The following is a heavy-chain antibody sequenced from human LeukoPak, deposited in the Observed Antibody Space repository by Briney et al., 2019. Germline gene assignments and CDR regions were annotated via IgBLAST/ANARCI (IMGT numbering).Heavy chain of an antibody. Sequence: GESLRLSCAASGFTFSGYGMHWVRQAPGKGLKWVAFIRYDGSNKYYTDSVKGRFTISRDNSKNTLYLQMNSLRVEDTVVYYCTRDGLAVTTFEYFFDYWGQGTLVTVS. D-gene: IGHD4-11*01. CDR2: IRYDGSNK. CDR1: GFTFSGYG. J-gene: IGHJ4*02. V-gene: IGHV3-30*02. CDR3: TRDGLAVTTFEYFFDY.